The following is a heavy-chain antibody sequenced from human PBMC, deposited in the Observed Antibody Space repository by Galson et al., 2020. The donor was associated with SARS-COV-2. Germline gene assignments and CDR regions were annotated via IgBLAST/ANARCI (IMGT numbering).Heavy chain of an antibody. CDR3: ARAPAGYSSGWYFFERLYYFDY. V-gene: IGHV1-2*02. D-gene: IGHD6-19*01. CDR2: INPNSGGT. CDR1: GYTFTGYY. Sequence: ASVKVSCKASGYTFTGYYMHWVRQAPGQGLEWMGWINPNSGGTNYAQKFQGRVIMTRDTSISTAYMELSRLRSDDTAVYYCARAPAGYSSGWYFFERLYYFDYWGQGTLVTVSS. J-gene: IGHJ4*02.